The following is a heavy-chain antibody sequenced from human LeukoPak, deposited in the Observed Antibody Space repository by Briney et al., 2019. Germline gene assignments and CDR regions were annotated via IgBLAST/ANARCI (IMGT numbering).Heavy chain of an antibody. CDR1: GFTFDDYA. J-gene: IGHJ6*04. CDR2: ISWNSGSI. Sequence: GRSLRLSCAASGFTFDDYAMHWVRQAPGKGLEWVSGISWNSGSIGYADSVKGRFTISRDNAKNSLYLQMNSLRAEDTAVYYCARVDYYGSGSYQAPDVWGKGTTVTVSS. CDR3: ARVDYYGSGSYQAPDV. D-gene: IGHD3-10*01. V-gene: IGHV3-9*01.